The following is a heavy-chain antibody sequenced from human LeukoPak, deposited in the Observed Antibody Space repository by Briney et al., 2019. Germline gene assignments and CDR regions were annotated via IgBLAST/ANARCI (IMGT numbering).Heavy chain of an antibody. CDR3: AKDLNDYSPYYFDY. V-gene: IGHV3-23*01. J-gene: IGHJ4*02. CDR2: ISGSGSSA. CDR1: GITFSSYA. D-gene: IGHD4-11*01. Sequence: GGSLRLSXAASGITFSSYAMSWVRQAPGKGLEWVSGISGSGSSAYYADSVRGRFTISRDNSKNTLYLQMNSLRAEDTAIYYCAKDLNDYSPYYFDYWGQGTLVTVSS.